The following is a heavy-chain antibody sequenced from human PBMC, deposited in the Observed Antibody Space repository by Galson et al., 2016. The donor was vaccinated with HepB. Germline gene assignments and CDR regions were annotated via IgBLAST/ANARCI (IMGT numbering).Heavy chain of an antibody. Sequence: SLRLSCAASGLTINNAWMSWVRQAPGKGLEWVGRIKTKAEGGTTDYATPVKGSFTISRDDSQNTVYLQMNSLQMDDAAVYYCGLSVGSHYDYWGQGTLVTVSS. D-gene: IGHD1-26*01. J-gene: IGHJ4*02. CDR2: IKTKAEGGTT. CDR3: GLSVGSHYDY. V-gene: IGHV3-15*01. CDR1: GLTINNAW.